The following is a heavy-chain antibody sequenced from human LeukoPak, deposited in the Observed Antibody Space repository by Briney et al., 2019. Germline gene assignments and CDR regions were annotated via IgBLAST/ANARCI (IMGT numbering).Heavy chain of an antibody. J-gene: IGHJ4*02. CDR3: ARDGYSGNDGL. Sequence: SETLSLTCAVSGGSISSYYWSWIRQPPGKGLEWIGYIYHSGSTKYNPSLKSRVTISVDTSKNQFSLKLSSVTAADTAVYYCARDGYSGNDGLWGQGTLVTVSS. CDR1: GGSISSYY. CDR2: IYHSGST. D-gene: IGHD5-12*01. V-gene: IGHV4-59*01.